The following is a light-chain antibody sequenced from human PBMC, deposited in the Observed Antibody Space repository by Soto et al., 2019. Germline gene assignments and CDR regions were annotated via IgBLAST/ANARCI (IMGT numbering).Light chain of an antibody. J-gene: IGKJ2*03. CDR3: QHGYVATYS. Sequence: DIQMTQSPSSVSESIGDTVTITCRASQDINVYLNWYQQKPGEVPKLLIYSASTLHSGVPSRFTGSGSETDFNLTIRSLQTEEFATYYCQHGYVATYSFGQGTKLEI. CDR1: QDINVY. V-gene: IGKV1-39*01. CDR2: SAS.